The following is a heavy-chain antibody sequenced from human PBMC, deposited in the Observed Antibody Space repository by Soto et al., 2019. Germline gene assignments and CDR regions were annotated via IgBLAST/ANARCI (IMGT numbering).Heavy chain of an antibody. CDR1: GFSFSRYS. D-gene: IGHD2-21*02. CDR3: ARHVVDCGGDCNYFDY. CDR2: ISRSDIYI. J-gene: IGHJ4*02. V-gene: IGHV3-21*01. Sequence: GASLRLSCEASGFSFSRYSMNWVCQATGKGLEWVSSISRSDIYIYYADSVKGRFTISRDNAKKSLYLQMNSLRAEDTAVYYCARHVVDCGGDCNYFDYWGRGTLVTVSS.